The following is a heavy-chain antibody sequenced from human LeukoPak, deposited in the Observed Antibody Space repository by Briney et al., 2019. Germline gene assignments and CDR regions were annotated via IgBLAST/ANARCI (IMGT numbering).Heavy chain of an antibody. Sequence: ASVKVSCKASGYTFTSYAMHWVRQAPGQRLEWMGWINAGNGNTKYSQKFQGRVTITRDTSASTAYMELGSLRSEDTAVYYCARDGGYCSGGSCYPLNYFDYWGQGTLVTVSS. J-gene: IGHJ4*02. CDR3: ARDGGYCSGGSCYPLNYFDY. D-gene: IGHD2-15*01. V-gene: IGHV1-3*01. CDR2: INAGNGNT. CDR1: GYTFTSYA.